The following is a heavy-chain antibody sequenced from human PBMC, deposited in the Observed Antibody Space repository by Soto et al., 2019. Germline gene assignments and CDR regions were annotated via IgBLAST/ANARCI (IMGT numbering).Heavy chain of an antibody. D-gene: IGHD3-3*01. CDR2: IYYSGST. CDR1: GGSINSGGYY. CDR3: ARAQTIFGIITVFDY. V-gene: IGHV4-31*11. J-gene: IGHJ4*02. Sequence: KPAETLSLSCAVSGGSINSGGYYWIWIRHHPGKGLEWIGYIYYSGSTYYNPSLKSRVTISIDTSKNQFSLKLSSVTAADTAVYYCARAQTIFGIITVFDYWGQGTLVTVSS.